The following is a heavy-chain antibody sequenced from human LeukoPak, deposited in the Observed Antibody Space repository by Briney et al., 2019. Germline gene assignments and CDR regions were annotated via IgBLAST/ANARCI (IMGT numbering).Heavy chain of an antibody. CDR1: VGSLSSYY. Sequence: SETLSLTCTLSVGSLSSYYWSWIRPHPGKGLWWIGYIFYSGYTYYNPSLKSRATISVDTSRNHFSLKLSSVTAADTAVYYCARTVLGARRNYFDYWGQGRLVTVPS. CDR3: ARTVLGARRNYFDY. J-gene: IGHJ4*02. V-gene: IGHV4-59*06. CDR2: IFYSGYT. D-gene: IGHD3-10*02.